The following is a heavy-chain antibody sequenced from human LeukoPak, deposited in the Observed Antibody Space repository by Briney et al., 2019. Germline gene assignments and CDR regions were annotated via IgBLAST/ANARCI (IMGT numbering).Heavy chain of an antibody. CDR2: INPNSGGT. D-gene: IGHD6-13*01. CDR3: AREIAAADQSDAFDAFDI. J-gene: IGHJ3*02. CDR1: GHTFTGYY. Sequence: ASVKVSCKASGHTFTGYYMHWVRQAPGQGLEWMGWINPNSGGTNYAQKFQGRVTMTRDTSISTAYMELSRLRSDDTAVYYCAREIAAADQSDAFDAFDIWGQGTMVTVSS. V-gene: IGHV1-2*02.